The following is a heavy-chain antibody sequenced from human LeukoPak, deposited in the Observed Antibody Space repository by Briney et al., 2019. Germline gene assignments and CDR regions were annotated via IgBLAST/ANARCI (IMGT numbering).Heavy chain of an antibody. CDR1: GFTVSSNY. V-gene: IGHV3-66*01. Sequence: GGSLRLSCAASGFTVSSNYMSWVRQAPGKGLEWVSVIYSGGSTYYADSVKGRFTISRDNSKNTLYLQMNNLRAEDTAVYYCARGWYSSGWYSDYWGQGTLVTVSS. CDR3: ARGWYSSGWYSDY. J-gene: IGHJ4*02. D-gene: IGHD6-19*01. CDR2: IYSGGST.